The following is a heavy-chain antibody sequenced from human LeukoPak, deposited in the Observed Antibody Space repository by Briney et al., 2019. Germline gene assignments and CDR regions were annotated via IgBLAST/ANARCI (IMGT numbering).Heavy chain of an antibody. J-gene: IGHJ2*01. V-gene: IGHV4-38-2*01. CDR2: IFHSGST. CDR3: TNYAVPADKYRYFYR. Sequence: SETLSLTCAVSDYSISSGYYWGWIRQPPGKGLEWIGSIFHSGSTYYNPSLKSRATISADTSKTQFSLKLSSVTAADPPPHYCTNYAVPADKYRYFYRQGRVTMVTVSS. D-gene: IGHD2-2*01. CDR1: DYSISSGYY.